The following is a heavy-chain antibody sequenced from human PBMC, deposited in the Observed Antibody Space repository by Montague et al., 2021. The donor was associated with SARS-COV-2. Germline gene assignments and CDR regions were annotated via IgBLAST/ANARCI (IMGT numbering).Heavy chain of an antibody. CDR1: GGSISSSSYY. J-gene: IGHJ5*02. V-gene: IGHV4-39*01. CDR3: ARNQADYYGSGSYPTWENWFDP. D-gene: IGHD3-10*01. CDR2: IYYSGST. Sequence: SETLSLTCTVSGGSISSSSYYWGWIRQPPGKGLEWIGSIYYSGSTYYNPSLKSRVTISVDTSKNQFSLKLSSVTATDTAVYYCARNQADYYGSGSYPTWENWFDPWGQGTLVTVSS.